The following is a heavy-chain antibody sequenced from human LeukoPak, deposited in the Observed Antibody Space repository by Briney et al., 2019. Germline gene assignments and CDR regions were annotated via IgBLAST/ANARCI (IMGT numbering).Heavy chain of an antibody. CDR3: ARLASHCGGCFDY. J-gene: IGHJ4*02. V-gene: IGHV4-59*08. Sequence: PSETLSLTCTVSGGSINSYYWSWVRQSPGKGLEWIGYIYYSGTTNYNPSLKSRIAISVDTSKNQVSLKLSSVTAADTAVYYCARLASHCGGCFDYWGQGTLVTVSS. D-gene: IGHD2-21*01. CDR1: GGSINSYY. CDR2: IYYSGTT.